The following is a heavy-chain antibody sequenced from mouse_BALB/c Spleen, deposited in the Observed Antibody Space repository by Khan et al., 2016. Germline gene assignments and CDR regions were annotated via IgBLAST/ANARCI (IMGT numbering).Heavy chain of an antibody. CDR1: GFDFSRYW. J-gene: IGHJ3*01. Sequence: EVQLLESGGGLVQPGGSLKLSCAVLGFDFSRYWTSWVRQAPGKGLEWIGEINPDSSMINYTPSLKDKFIISSDNAKNTLYLQMRKVRSEDTALYYCARAGYYGYLAYWGHGTLVTVSA. CDR2: INPDSSMI. D-gene: IGHD1-1*01. CDR3: ARAGYYGYLAY. V-gene: IGHV4-1*02.